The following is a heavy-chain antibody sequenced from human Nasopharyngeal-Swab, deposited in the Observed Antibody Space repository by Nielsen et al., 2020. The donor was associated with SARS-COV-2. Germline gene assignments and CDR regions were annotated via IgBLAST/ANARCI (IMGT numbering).Heavy chain of an antibody. J-gene: IGHJ6*03. CDR2: IIPIFGTA. Sequence: SVKVSCKASGYTFTRYGISWVRQAPGQGLEWMGGIIPIFGTANYAQKFQGRVTITADESTSTAYMELSSLRSEDTAVYYCARVKVGATTWGYYYYYMDVWGKGTTVTVSS. D-gene: IGHD1-26*01. CDR3: ARVKVGATTWGYYYYYMDV. V-gene: IGHV1-69*13. CDR1: GYTFTRYG.